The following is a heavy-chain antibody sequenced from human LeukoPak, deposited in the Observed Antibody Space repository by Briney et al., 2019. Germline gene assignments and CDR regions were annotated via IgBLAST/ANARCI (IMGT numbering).Heavy chain of an antibody. J-gene: IGHJ4*02. CDR1: GYTFTSYG. D-gene: IGHD1-26*01. V-gene: IGHV1-18*01. Sequence: GASVKVSCKASGYTFTSYGISWVRQAPGQGLEWMGWISAYNGNTNYAQKLQGRVTMTTDTSTSTAYMELRSLRSDDTAVYYCAREILRDGSYLIEDWGQGILVTVSS. CDR3: AREILRDGSYLIED. CDR2: ISAYNGNT.